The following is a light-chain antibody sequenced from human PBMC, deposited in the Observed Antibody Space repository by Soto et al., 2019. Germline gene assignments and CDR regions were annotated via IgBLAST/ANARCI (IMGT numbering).Light chain of an antibody. V-gene: IGKV1-27*01. CDR1: QGIGVY. CDR2: AAS. Sequence: DIQMTQSPSSLSASLGDRVTITCRASQGIGVYLAWFQQKPGKVPKLLIYAASTLLSGVPSRFSGSGSGTEFTLTISSLQPEDFATYYCQKYNSAPLTFGGGTKVEIK. J-gene: IGKJ4*01. CDR3: QKYNSAPLT.